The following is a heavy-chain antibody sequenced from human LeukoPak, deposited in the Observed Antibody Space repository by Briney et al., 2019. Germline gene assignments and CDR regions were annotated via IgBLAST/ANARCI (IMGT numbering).Heavy chain of an antibody. CDR1: GYSFTSYW. V-gene: IGHV5-51*01. D-gene: IGHD3-22*01. Sequence: GESLKISCKGSGYSFTSYWSGWVRQMPGKALEWMGIIYPGDSDTRYSPSFHGQVTISADKSISTAYLQWSSLKASDTAMYYCARQLNYYDSSGSYFDYWGQGTLVTVSS. J-gene: IGHJ4*02. CDR2: IYPGDSDT. CDR3: ARQLNYYDSSGSYFDY.